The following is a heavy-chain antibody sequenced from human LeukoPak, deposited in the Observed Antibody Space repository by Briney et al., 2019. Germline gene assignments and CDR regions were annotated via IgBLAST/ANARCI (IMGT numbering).Heavy chain of an antibody. CDR2: MNPNSGNT. CDR1: GGTFSSYA. V-gene: IGHV1-8*02. CDR3: ARYYDILTDTPSFDY. D-gene: IGHD3-9*01. Sequence: ASVKVSCKASGGTFSSYAISWVRQAPGQGLEWMGWMNPNSGNTGYAQKFQGRVTMTRNTSISTAYMELSSLRSEDTAVYYCARYYDILTDTPSFDYWGQGTLVTVSS. J-gene: IGHJ4*02.